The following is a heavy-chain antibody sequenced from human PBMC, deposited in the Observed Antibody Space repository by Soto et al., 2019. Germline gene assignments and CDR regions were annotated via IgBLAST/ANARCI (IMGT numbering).Heavy chain of an antibody. D-gene: IGHD3-10*01. Sequence: GESLKISCKGSGYSFTSYWISWVRQMPGKGLEWMGRIDPSDSYTNYSPSFQGDVTISADKSFSTAYLQWSSLEASDTAMYYCARGRVPGFGHHAFDIWGQGTLVTVSS. CDR3: ARGRVPGFGHHAFDI. CDR1: GYSFTSYW. V-gene: IGHV5-10-1*01. J-gene: IGHJ3*02. CDR2: IDPSDSYT.